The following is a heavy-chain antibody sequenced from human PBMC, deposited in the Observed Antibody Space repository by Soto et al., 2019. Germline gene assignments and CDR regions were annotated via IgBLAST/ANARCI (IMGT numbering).Heavy chain of an antibody. Sequence: QVQLVQSGAEVKKPGASVKVSCKASGYTFTSYYIHWVRQAPGQGLEWMGIINPSGGSTSYAQKFQGRVTMTRDTSTSTVYMELSSLRSEDTAVYYCARVGVGYYGGNSGLGYWGQGTLVTVSS. V-gene: IGHV1-46*01. CDR1: GYTFTSYY. CDR3: ARVGVGYYGGNSGLGY. D-gene: IGHD4-17*01. J-gene: IGHJ4*02. CDR2: INPSGGST.